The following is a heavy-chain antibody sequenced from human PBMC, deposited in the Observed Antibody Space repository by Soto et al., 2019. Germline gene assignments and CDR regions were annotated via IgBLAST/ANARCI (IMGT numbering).Heavy chain of an antibody. J-gene: IGHJ5*02. Sequence: QVQLVQSGAEVKKPGSSVKVSCKASGGTFSNYAITWVRQAPGQGLEWLGRIIPIFGSANYAQKFQGRVTITADESTTTAYRKLSRPRSDGTAVYYCAKDGGKYGYVGNRFDPWGQGALVTV. V-gene: IGHV1-69*15. CDR1: GGTFSNYA. D-gene: IGHD5-12*01. CDR3: AKDGGKYGYVGNRFDP. CDR2: IIPIFGSA.